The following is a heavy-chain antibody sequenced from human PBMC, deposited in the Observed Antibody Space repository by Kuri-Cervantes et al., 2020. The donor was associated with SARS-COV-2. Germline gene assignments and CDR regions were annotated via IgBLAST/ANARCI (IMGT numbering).Heavy chain of an antibody. CDR1: GFTFSSYA. CDR3: ARLDGYIEH. Sequence: GGSLRLSCAASGFTFSSYAMHWVRQAPGKGLEWVAVISYDGSNKYYADPVKGRFTISRDNSKNTLYLQMNSLRAEDTAVYYCARLDGYIEHWGQGTLVTVSS. V-gene: IGHV3-30-3*01. CDR2: ISYDGSNK. D-gene: IGHD5-24*01. J-gene: IGHJ5*02.